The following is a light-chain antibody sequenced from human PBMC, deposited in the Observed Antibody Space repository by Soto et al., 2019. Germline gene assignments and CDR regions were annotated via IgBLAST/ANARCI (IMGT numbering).Light chain of an antibody. J-gene: IGLJ1*01. CDR3: CSYAGSSTFPYV. CDR1: SSDVGSYNL. V-gene: IGLV2-23*03. CDR2: EGS. Sequence: QSALTQPASVSGSPGQSITISCTGTSSDVGSYNLVSWYQQHPGKAPKLMIYEGSKRPSGVSNRFSGSKSGHTASLTISGLQAEDEADYYCCSYAGSSTFPYVFGTGTKVTVL.